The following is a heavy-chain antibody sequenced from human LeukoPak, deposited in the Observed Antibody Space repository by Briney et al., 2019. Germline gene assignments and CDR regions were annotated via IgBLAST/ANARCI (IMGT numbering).Heavy chain of an antibody. Sequence: GGSLRLSCAASGFTFSSYEMNWVRQAPGKGLEWVSYISSSGSTIYYADSVKGRFTISRDNSKNTLYLQMNSLRAEDTAVYYCARVRMTTVAHIDYWGQGTLVTVSS. CDR2: ISSSGSTI. V-gene: IGHV3-48*03. D-gene: IGHD4-23*01. J-gene: IGHJ4*02. CDR3: ARVRMTTVAHIDY. CDR1: GFTFSSYE.